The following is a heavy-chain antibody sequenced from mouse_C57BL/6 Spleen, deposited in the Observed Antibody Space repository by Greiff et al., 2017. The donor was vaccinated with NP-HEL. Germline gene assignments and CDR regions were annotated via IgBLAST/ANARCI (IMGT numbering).Heavy chain of an antibody. Sequence: QVQLQQSGAELVMPGASVKLSCKASGYTFTSYWMHWVKQRPGQGLEWIGEIDPSDSYTNYNQKFKGKSTLTVDKSSSTAYMQLSSLTSEDSAVYYCARGDSGYDYWGQGTTLTVSS. CDR3: ARGDSGYDY. V-gene: IGHV1-69*01. J-gene: IGHJ2*01. CDR2: IDPSDSYT. D-gene: IGHD3-2*02. CDR1: GYTFTSYW.